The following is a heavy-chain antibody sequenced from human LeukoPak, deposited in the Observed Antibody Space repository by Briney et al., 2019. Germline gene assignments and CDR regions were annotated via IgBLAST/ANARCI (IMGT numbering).Heavy chain of an antibody. Sequence: ASVKVSRKASGYTFTSYGIGCVRPAPGRGGECMGWISGYNVNTNYVQKFQGRVTMTTGTSTSTAYMELRSLRSDDTAVYYCARDEGSALYGMDVWGQGTTVTVSS. J-gene: IGHJ6*02. D-gene: IGHD1-26*01. CDR1: GYTFTSYG. CDR3: ARDEGSALYGMDV. CDR2: ISGYNVNT. V-gene: IGHV1-18*01.